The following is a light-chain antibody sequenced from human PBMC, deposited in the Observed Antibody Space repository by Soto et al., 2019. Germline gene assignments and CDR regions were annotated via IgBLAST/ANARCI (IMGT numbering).Light chain of an antibody. CDR2: SND. CDR1: NSNIGRND. V-gene: IGLV1-44*01. CDR3: AAWDDTLRARV. Sequence: QSVLAQPPSASGTPGQRVTISCSGSNSNIGRNDVTWYLQVPGTAPQCLLYSNDQRPSGVPDRISGSRSGTSASLAISGLHSGDEAEYYCAAWDDTLRARVFGGGTKLTVL. J-gene: IGLJ2*01.